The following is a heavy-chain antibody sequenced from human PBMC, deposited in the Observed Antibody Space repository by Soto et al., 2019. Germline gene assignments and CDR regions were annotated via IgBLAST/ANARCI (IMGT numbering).Heavy chain of an antibody. J-gene: IGHJ6*02. V-gene: IGHV3-74*01. CDR2: ISSDGSST. CDR1: GFTFSSYW. CDR3: ARDVSGPYGMDV. D-gene: IGHD3-10*01. Sequence: GGSLRLSCAASGFTFSSYWMHWVRQAPGKGLVWVSRISSDGSSTSYADSVKGRFTISRDNAKNTLYLQMNSLRAEDTAVYYCARDVSGPYGMDVCGQRTTVTVSS.